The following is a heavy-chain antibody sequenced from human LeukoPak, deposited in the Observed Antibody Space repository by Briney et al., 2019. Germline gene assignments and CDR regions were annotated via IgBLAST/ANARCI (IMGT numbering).Heavy chain of an antibody. CDR2: INPNSGGT. D-gene: IGHD3-16*02. J-gene: IGHJ4*02. Sequence: ASVKVSCKAFGYTFTSNYMHWVRQAPGQGLEWMGCINPNSGGTKYAQKFQGGVTLTRDTSISTAYMELSRLRSDDTAVYYCARGETVYGGAIVYWGQGTLVTVSS. CDR3: ARGETVYGGAIVY. V-gene: IGHV1-2*02. CDR1: GYTFTSNY.